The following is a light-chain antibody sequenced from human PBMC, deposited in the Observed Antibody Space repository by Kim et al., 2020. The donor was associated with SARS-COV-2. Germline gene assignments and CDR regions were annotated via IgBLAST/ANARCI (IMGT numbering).Light chain of an antibody. J-gene: IGKJ4*01. CDR1: QSVGSN. V-gene: IGKV3-15*01. CDR3: QQYNNWPLT. CDR2: GAS. Sequence: VSPGERAPLSCRASQSVGSNLAWYQHKPGQAPRLLIYGASTRATGIPDRFSGSGSGTEFTLTISSLQSEDFAVYYCQQYNNWPLTFGGGTKVDIK.